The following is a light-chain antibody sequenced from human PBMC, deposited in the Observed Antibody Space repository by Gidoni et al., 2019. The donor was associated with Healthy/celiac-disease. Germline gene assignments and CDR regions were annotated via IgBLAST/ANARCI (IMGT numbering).Light chain of an antibody. CDR2: DAS. Sequence: IVFTPSPATLSLSPGERATLSCRASQSVSSYLAWYQQKPGQAPRLLIYDASNRATGSPARCSGSGAGTEFTLTISSLEPEDVAVYYCQQRSNWPPGITFGQXTRLEIK. CDR1: QSVSSY. J-gene: IGKJ5*01. CDR3: QQRSNWPPGIT. V-gene: IGKV3-11*01.